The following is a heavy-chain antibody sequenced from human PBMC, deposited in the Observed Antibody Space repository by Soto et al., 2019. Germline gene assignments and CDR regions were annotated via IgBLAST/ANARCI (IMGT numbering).Heavy chain of an antibody. CDR2: IYYSGST. J-gene: IGHJ5*02. Sequence: QVQLQESGTGLVKPSETLSLTCTVSGGSISSYYWSWIRQPPGKGLEWIGYIYYSGSTNYNPSLKSRVTISVATSKTQFSLKLSSATAADTAVYYCARGGIAAAPPGFDPWGQGTLVTVSS. V-gene: IGHV4-59*01. CDR1: GGSISSYY. CDR3: ARGGIAAAPPGFDP. D-gene: IGHD6-13*01.